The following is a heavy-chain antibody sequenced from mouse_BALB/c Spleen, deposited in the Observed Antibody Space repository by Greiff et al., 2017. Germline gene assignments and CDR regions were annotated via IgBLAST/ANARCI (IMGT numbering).Heavy chain of an antibody. D-gene: IGHD1-2*01. CDR3: ARALITTATAMDY. V-gene: IGHV5-6-5*01. Sequence: EVKLVESGGGLVKPGGSLKLSCAASGFTFSSYAMSWVRQTPEKRLEWVASISSGGSTYYPDSVKGRFTISRDNARNILYLQMSSLRSEDTAMYYCARALITTATAMDYWGQGTSVTVSS. CDR1: GFTFSSYA. CDR2: ISSGGST. J-gene: IGHJ4*01.